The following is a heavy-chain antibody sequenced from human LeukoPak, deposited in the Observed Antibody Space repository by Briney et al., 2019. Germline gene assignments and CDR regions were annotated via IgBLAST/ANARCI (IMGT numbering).Heavy chain of an antibody. V-gene: IGHV3-30*02. D-gene: IGHD1-1*01. CDR3: CKGIPTEDYRFFI. J-gene: IGHJ4*02. Sequence: PGGYLRLSCTTSGFTFSNYGFHWVPQAPGKGLEWVSFIKSDGTDKQYADSVKGRFTISRDNSKNTLYLQMNSLRTEDTAVYYCCKGIPTEDYRFFIWGQGALVTVSS. CDR2: IKSDGTDK. CDR1: GFTFSNYG.